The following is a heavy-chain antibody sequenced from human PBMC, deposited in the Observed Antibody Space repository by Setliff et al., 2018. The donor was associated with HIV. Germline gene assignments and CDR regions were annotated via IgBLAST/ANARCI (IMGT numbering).Heavy chain of an antibody. Sequence: PGGSLRLSCAASGFTVSSYYMSWVRQAPGKGLEWVSIVYSGGGATFYANSAKGRFIISRDNSKNTVSLQMNSLRADDTAIYYCTKHSRYYDGSGYSWGQGTLVTVSS. D-gene: IGHD3-22*01. CDR3: TKHSRYYDGSGYS. V-gene: IGHV3-23*03. CDR2: VYSGGGAT. J-gene: IGHJ5*02. CDR1: GFTVSSYY.